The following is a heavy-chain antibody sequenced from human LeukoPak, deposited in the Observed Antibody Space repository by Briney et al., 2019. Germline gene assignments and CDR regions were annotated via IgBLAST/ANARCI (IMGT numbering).Heavy chain of an antibody. CDR1: GLTLSSYA. Sequence: PGGSLRLSCAASGLTLSSYAMSWVRQATGKGLEWVSTISGSGGSTYYADSVKGRLTISRDNSKNTLYLQMNSLRADDTAIYYCAKPSSGSRGYWGQGTLVTVSS. CDR2: ISGSGGST. V-gene: IGHV3-23*01. CDR3: AKPSSGSRGY. D-gene: IGHD1-26*01. J-gene: IGHJ4*02.